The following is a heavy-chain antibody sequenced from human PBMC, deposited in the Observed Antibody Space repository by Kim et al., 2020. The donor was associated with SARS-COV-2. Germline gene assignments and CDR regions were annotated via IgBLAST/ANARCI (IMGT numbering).Heavy chain of an antibody. J-gene: IGHJ4*02. V-gene: IGHV1-2*02. CDR3: ARGESRIVGAPWSL. Sequence: ASVKVSCKASGYTFTGYYMHWVRQAPGQGLEWMGWINPNSGGTNYAQKFQGRVTMTRDTSISTAYMELSRLRSDDTAVYYCARGESRIVGAPWSLWGQGTLVTVSS. CDR1: GYTFTGYY. CDR2: INPNSGGT. D-gene: IGHD1-26*01.